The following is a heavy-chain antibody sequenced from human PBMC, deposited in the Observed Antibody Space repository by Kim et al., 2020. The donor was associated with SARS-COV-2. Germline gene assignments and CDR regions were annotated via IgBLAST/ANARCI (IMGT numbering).Heavy chain of an antibody. CDR1: GFSFSDAC. V-gene: IGHV3-15*01. Sequence: GGSLRLSCAASGFSFSDACMHWVRQAPGKGLEWVCRIKSKADGGTTAYPAPVKGRFTISRDDSKNMLYLQMKSLRNEDIALYYCTTVMYWGQGTLVTVSS. CDR2: IKSKADGGTT. J-gene: IGHJ4*02. CDR3: TTVMY.